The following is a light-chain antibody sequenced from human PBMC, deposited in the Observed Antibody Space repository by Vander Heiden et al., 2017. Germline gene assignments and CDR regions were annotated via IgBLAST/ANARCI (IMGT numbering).Light chain of an antibody. V-gene: IGKV4-1*01. CDR1: QSLLYRSNSKNY. Sequence: DIVMTQSPDSLPGSRGERVTINCKSSQSLLYRSNSKNYLAWYQQKSGQPPKVLIYWASTRESGVPDRFSGSGSGTDFTLTISSLQAEDVAVYYCQQYYTTPYTFGQGTKLEIK. CDR3: QQYYTTPYT. J-gene: IGKJ2*01. CDR2: WAS.